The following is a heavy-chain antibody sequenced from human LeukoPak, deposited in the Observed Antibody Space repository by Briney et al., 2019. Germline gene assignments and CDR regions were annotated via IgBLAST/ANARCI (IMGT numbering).Heavy chain of an antibody. V-gene: IGHV4-4*07. J-gene: IGHJ5*02. CDR2: IFPSGIT. D-gene: IGHD3-3*01. CDR1: GGPFSGYY. CDR3: AREYYCEFWSGHVNWFDP. Sequence: PSETLSLTCTVSGGPFSGYYWSWIRQPAGKTLEWIGRIFPSGITTYNPTLRSRVTMSVDTSKSQFSLNVGSVTAADTAVYYCAREYYCEFWSGHVNWFDPWGQGTLVTVSS.